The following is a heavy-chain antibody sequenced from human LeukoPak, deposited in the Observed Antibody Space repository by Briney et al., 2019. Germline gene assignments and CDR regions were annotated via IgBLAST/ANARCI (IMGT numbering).Heavy chain of an antibody. Sequence: GGSLRLSCVASGFTFSSYAMSWVRQAPGKGLEWVSAISGSGGSTYYADSVKGRFTISRDNSKNTLYLQMNSLRAEDTAVYYCAKDAGDYGSGSYLNYFDYWGQGTLVTVSS. CDR1: GFTFSSYA. CDR3: AKDAGDYGSGSYLNYFDY. J-gene: IGHJ4*02. CDR2: ISGSGGST. V-gene: IGHV3-23*01. D-gene: IGHD3-10*01.